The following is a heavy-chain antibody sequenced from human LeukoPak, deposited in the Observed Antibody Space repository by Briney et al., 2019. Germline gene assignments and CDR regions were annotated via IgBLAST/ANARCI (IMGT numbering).Heavy chain of an antibody. CDR2: ISGSGGST. V-gene: IGHV3-23*01. J-gene: IGHJ4*02. D-gene: IGHD3-22*01. CDR3: AKPVTMIVVVIAGFDY. Sequence: PGGSLRLSCAASGFTFSSYATSWVRQAPGKGLEWVSAISGSGGSTYYADSVKGRFTISRDNSKNTLYLQMNSLRAEDTAVYYCAKPVTMIVVVIAGFDYWGQGTLVTVSS. CDR1: GFTFSSYA.